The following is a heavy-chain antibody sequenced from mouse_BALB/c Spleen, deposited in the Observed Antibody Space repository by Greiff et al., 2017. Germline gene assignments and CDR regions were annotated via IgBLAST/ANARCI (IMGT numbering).Heavy chain of an antibody. CDR3: ARLENYGAY. J-gene: IGHJ3*01. D-gene: IGHD2-4*01. CDR2: IDPSDSET. Sequence: QVQLQQSGPQLVRPGASVKISCKASGYSFTSYWMHWVKQRPGQGLEWIGMIDPSDSETRLKQKFKDKATLTVDKSSSTAYMLLSSPTSEDSAVYYCARLENYGAYWGQGTLVTVSA. V-gene: IGHV1S127*01. CDR1: GYSFTSYW.